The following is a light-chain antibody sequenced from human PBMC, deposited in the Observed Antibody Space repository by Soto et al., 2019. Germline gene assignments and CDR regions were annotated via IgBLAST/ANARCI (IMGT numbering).Light chain of an antibody. CDR3: QQYGSTPWT. J-gene: IGKJ1*01. V-gene: IGKV3D-20*01. Sequence: VVLTQSPGTLSLSPGETATLSCGASQRVSNNFLGWYQQKPGLPPRLLIYDATSRANGIPERFSVRGSGTHFTLTISRLEPEDFAVYYCQQYGSTPWTFGRGTKVDIK. CDR1: QRVSNNF. CDR2: DAT.